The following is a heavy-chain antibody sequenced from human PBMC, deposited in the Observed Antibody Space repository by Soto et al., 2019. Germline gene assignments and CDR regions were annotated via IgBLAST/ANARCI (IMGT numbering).Heavy chain of an antibody. CDR1: GFTFSSYG. J-gene: IGHJ4*02. CDR3: AKEEYSSSSLKFDY. D-gene: IGHD6-6*01. V-gene: IGHV3-30*18. CDR2: ISYDGSNK. Sequence: GGSLRLSCAASGFTFSSYGMHWVSQAPGKGLERVAVISYDGSNKYYADSVRGRFTISRDNSKNTLYLQMNSLRAEDTAVYYCAKEEYSSSSLKFDYWGQGTLVTVSS.